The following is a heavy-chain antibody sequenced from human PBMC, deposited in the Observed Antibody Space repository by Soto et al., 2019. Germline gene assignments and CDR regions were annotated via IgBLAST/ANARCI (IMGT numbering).Heavy chain of an antibody. V-gene: IGHV4-34*01. D-gene: IGHD6-19*01. J-gene: IGHJ5*02. CDR1: GESFSGYY. CDR3: ARDRGLGSGWYGWFDP. CDR2: INRSRST. Sequence: PSETLSLTCAVYGESFSGYYWSWIRQPPGKGLEWIGEINRSRSTNYNPSLKSRVTISVDTSKNQFSLKLSPVTAADTAVYYCARDRGLGSGWYGWFDPWGQGTLVTVSS.